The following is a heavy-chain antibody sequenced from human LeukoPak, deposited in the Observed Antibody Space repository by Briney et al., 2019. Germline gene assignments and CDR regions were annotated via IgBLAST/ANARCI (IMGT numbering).Heavy chain of an antibody. CDR3: ARSLYCSSTSCRYNWFDP. D-gene: IGHD2-2*01. CDR2: ISAYNGNT. CDR1: GYTFTSYG. J-gene: IGHJ5*02. V-gene: IGHV1-18*01. Sequence: ASVKVSCKASGYTFTSYGISWVRQAPGQGLEWMGWISAYNGNTNYAQKLQGRVTMTTDTSTSTAYVELRSLRSDDTAVYYCARSLYCSSTSCRYNWFDPWGQGTLVTVSS.